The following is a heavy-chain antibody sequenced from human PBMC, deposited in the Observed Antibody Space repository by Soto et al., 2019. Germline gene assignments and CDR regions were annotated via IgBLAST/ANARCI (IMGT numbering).Heavy chain of an antibody. CDR1: GFTFSSYW. J-gene: IGHJ6*02. CDR3: ARWNSYGDYYYYYGMDV. D-gene: IGHD5-18*01. CDR2: INSDGSST. V-gene: IGHV3-74*01. Sequence: EVQLVESGGGLVQPGGSLRLSCAASGFTFSSYWMHWVRQAPGKGLVWVSRINSDGSSTSYADSVKGRFTISRDNAKNTLYLQMNSLRAEDTAVYYCARWNSYGDYYYYYGMDVWGQGTTVTVSS.